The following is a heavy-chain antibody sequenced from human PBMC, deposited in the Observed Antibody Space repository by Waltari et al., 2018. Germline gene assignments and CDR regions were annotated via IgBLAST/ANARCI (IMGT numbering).Heavy chain of an antibody. Sequence: QVQLEQSGAEVKKPGSSVKVSCQASGGPFRRYSFTWMRQAPGLGLDWMGGIVLMFGKPTYAQKFQGRVWITADESSSTVYMELSSLRSDDTAIYYCARGLGGSYSLQNPFDFWGQGTMVTVSS. CDR2: IVLMFGKP. V-gene: IGHV1-69*01. J-gene: IGHJ3*01. CDR1: GGPFRRYS. D-gene: IGHD1-26*01. CDR3: ARGLGGSYSLQNPFDF.